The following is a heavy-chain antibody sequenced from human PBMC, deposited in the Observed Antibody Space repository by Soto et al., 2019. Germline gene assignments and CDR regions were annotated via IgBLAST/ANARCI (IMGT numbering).Heavy chain of an antibody. J-gene: IGHJ5*02. CDR2: VEYGGST. Sequence: QLQESGPGLVKPSETLSLTCTVSGGSIISSNFYWGWIRQPPGKGLEWIGSVEYGGSTYDNPSLKSRVTHSADTSKNQFSLNLTSVTAADTTIYYCARHVRGAVTMNWFDPWGHGTLVTVSS. CDR3: ARHVRGAVTMNWFDP. CDR1: GGSIISSNFY. D-gene: IGHD4-17*01. V-gene: IGHV4-39*01.